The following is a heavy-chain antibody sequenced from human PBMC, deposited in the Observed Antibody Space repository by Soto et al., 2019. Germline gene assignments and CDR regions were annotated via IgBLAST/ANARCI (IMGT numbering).Heavy chain of an antibody. CDR3: IKETRPGGLDY. D-gene: IGHD3-16*01. J-gene: IGHJ4*02. Sequence: EVQLVESGGGLVQPGRSLRLSCAASGFTSADYGMHWVRQAPGKGLEWVSGIYWNGNRIDYADSVKGRFTTSRDNDKNSLYLQMNSLSAEDTALYYCIKETRPGGLDYWGPGTLVTVSS. V-gene: IGHV3-9*02. CDR2: IYWNGNRI. CDR1: GFTSADYG.